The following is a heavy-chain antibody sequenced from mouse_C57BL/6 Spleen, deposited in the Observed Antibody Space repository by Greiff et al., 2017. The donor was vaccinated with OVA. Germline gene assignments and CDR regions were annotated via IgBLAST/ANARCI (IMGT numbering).Heavy chain of an antibody. CDR2: INPSNGGT. Sequence: QVQLQQPGTELVKPGASVKLSCKASGYTFTSYWMHWVKQRPGQGLEWIGNINPSNGGTNYNEKFKSKATLTVDKSSSTAYMQVSSLTSEDSAVYYCARTTMITTHYFDYWGQGTTLTVSS. J-gene: IGHJ2*01. V-gene: IGHV1-53*01. D-gene: IGHD2-4*01. CDR1: GYTFTSYW. CDR3: ARTTMITTHYFDY.